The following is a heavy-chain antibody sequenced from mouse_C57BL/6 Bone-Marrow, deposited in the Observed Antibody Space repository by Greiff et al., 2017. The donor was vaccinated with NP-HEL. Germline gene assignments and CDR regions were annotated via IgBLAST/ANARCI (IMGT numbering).Heavy chain of an antibody. CDR3: ARASYYYGFYAMDY. D-gene: IGHD2-10*01. Sequence: QVHVKQSGPGLVQPSQSLSITCTVSGFSLTSYGVHWVRQSPGKGLEWLGVIWSGGSTDYNAAFISRLSISKDNSKSQVFFKMNSLQADDTAIYYCARASYYYGFYAMDYWGQGTSVTVSS. CDR1: GFSLTSYG. CDR2: IWSGGST. V-gene: IGHV2-2*01. J-gene: IGHJ4*01.